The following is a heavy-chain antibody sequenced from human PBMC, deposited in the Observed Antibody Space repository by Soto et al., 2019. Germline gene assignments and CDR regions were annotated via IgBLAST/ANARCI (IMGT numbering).Heavy chain of an antibody. Sequence: PGGSLRLSCAASGFTFSTSSMNWVRQAPGKGLEWVSFISESISTIYYADSVKGRFTISRDNAKKSLFLQMNSLRDEDTAVDYCARESGYSYGFVYYEMDVWGQGTTVSVSS. J-gene: IGHJ6*02. CDR3: ARESGYSYGFVYYEMDV. V-gene: IGHV3-48*02. CDR2: ISESISTI. CDR1: GFTFSTSS. D-gene: IGHD5-18*01.